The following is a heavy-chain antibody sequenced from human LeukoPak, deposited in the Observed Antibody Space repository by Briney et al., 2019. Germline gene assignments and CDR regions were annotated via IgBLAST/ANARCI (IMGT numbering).Heavy chain of an antibody. D-gene: IGHD3-22*01. CDR3: AREYYYDSSGYTYYYYGMDV. J-gene: IGHJ6*02. V-gene: IGHV1-69*04. CDR1: GGTFSSYA. CDR2: IIPILGIA. Sequence: ASVKVSCQASGGTFSSYAISWVRQAPGQGLEWMGRIIPILGIANYAQKFQGRVTITADKSTSTAYMELSSLRSENTAVYYCAREYYYDSSGYTYYYYGMDVWGQGTTVTVSS.